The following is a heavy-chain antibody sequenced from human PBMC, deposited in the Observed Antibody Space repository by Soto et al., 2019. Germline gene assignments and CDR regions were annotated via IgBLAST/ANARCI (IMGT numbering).Heavy chain of an antibody. J-gene: IGHJ4*02. V-gene: IGHV3-23*01. Sequence: GGSLTLSCAASEFTFSSSAISWVRPAPGKGLEWVSAVSANGQGIYYADSVRGRFTISRDNSKNTVFLHMDSLSAEDTAVYYCAKDRHYPRDYFHYWGQGTLVTVS. CDR1: EFTFSSSA. D-gene: IGHD3-10*01. CDR2: VSANGQGI. CDR3: AKDRHYPRDYFHY.